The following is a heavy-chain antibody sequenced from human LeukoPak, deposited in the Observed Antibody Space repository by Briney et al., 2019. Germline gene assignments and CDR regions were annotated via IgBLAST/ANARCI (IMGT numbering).Heavy chain of an antibody. V-gene: IGHV4-59*12. CDR2: IYYSGST. D-gene: IGHD3-22*01. CDR3: ARSLNYYDSRGYSFDY. Sequence: SETLSLTCTVSGGSISSYYWSWIRQPPGKGLEWIGYIYYSGSTNYNPSLKSRVTISVDTSKNQFPLKLSSVTAADTAVYYCARSLNYYDSRGYSFDYWGQGTLVTVSS. J-gene: IGHJ4*02. CDR1: GGSISSYY.